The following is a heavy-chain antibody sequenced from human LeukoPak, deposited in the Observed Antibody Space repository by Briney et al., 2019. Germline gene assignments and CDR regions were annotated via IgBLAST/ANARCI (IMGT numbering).Heavy chain of an antibody. J-gene: IGHJ5*02. V-gene: IGHV1-24*01. D-gene: IGHD5-18*01. CDR3: ARAPKDDTAMVNWFDP. Sequence: ASVKVSCKVSGYTLTELSMHWVRQAPGKGLEWMGGFDPEDGETIYAQKFQGRVTMTEDTSTDTAYMELSSLRSEDTAVYYCARAPKDDTAMVNWFDPWGQGTLVTVSS. CDR2: FDPEDGET. CDR1: GYTLTELS.